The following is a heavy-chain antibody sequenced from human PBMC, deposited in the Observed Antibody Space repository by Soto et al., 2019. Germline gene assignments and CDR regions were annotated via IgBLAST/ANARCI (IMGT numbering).Heavy chain of an antibody. V-gene: IGHV1-18*04. Sequence: GXSVKVSFKASGYTFTSYGISWVRQAPGQGLECMGWISAYNGNTNYAQKLQGRVTMTTDTSTSTAYMELRSLRSDDTAVYYCARDQGDWNQPPGYYYYGMDVWGQGTTVTVSS. CDR2: ISAYNGNT. D-gene: IGHD1-1*01. CDR1: GYTFTSYG. J-gene: IGHJ6*02. CDR3: ARDQGDWNQPPGYYYYGMDV.